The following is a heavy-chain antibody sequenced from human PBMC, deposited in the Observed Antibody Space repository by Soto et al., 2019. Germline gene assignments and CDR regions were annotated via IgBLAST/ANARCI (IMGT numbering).Heavy chain of an antibody. J-gene: IGHJ3*02. CDR2: IYPSDSDT. V-gene: IGHV5-51*01. CDR3: TRSHRAFDI. CDR1: GYSFTSYC. Sequence: VESLKIPCKGSGYSFTSYCIRWVRQMPGKGLEWMGIIYPSDSDTRYSPSFQGQVTISADKSISTAYLQWSSLKASDTAMYYCTRSHRAFDIWGQGTMVTV.